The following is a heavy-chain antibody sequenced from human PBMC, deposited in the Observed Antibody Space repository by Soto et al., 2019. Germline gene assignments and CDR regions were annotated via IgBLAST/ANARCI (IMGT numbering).Heavy chain of an antibody. CDR2: IIPIFGTA. J-gene: IGHJ4*02. Sequence: GAAVKVSCKASGGTFSSYAISWVRQAPGQGLEWIGGIIPIFGTANYAQKFQGRVTITADESTSTAYMELSSLRSEDTAVYYCARVPINYDSSGYADVDYWGQGTLVTVSS. D-gene: IGHD3-22*01. CDR1: GGTFSSYA. CDR3: ARVPINYDSSGYADVDY. V-gene: IGHV1-69*13.